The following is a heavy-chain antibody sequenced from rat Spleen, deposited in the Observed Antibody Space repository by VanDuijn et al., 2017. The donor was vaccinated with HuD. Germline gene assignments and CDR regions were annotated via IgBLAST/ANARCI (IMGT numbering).Heavy chain of an antibody. J-gene: IGHJ1*01. V-gene: IGHV2S54*01. CDR1: GFSLTSYH. CDR2: IWGNGNT. CDR3: TREDWHFDF. Sequence: QVQLKESGPGLMQPSQTLSLTCTVSGFSLTSYHVSWVRQPPGKGLEWMGGIWGNGNTNYISALKSRLSISRDTSKSLVFLKINSLQTEDTAIYYCTREDWHFDFWGPGTMVTVSS.